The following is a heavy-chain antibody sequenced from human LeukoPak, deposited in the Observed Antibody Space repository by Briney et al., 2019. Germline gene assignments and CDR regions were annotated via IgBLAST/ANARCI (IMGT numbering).Heavy chain of an antibody. CDR1: GGSISSGGYY. CDR2: IYYSGST. Sequence: SETLSLTCTVSGGSISSGGYYWSWIRQHPGKGLEWIGYIYYSGSTYYNPSLKSRVTISVDTSKNQFSLKLSSVTAADTAVYYCARGPPTVTLFFDYWGQGTLVTVSS. V-gene: IGHV4-31*03. J-gene: IGHJ4*02. CDR3: ARGPPTVTLFFDY. D-gene: IGHD4-17*01.